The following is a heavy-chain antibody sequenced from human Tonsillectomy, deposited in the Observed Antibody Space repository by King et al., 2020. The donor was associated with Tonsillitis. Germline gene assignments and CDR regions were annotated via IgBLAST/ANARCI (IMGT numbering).Heavy chain of an antibody. CDR1: GFTFRNYA. Sequence: VQLVESGGGLVQPGGSLRLSCAASGFTFRNYAMHWVRQAPGKGLEWVSGITWNSGSVDYADSVKGRFTISRDNARKSLYLQMDSLRVEDTAFYYCVKDYEDDLNYWYFDLWGRGALVTVSS. V-gene: IGHV3-9*01. D-gene: IGHD1-1*01. J-gene: IGHJ2*01. CDR3: VKDYEDDLNYWYFDL. CDR2: ITWNSGSV.